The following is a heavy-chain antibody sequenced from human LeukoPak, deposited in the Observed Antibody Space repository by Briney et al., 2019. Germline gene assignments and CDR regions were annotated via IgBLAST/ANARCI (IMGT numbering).Heavy chain of an antibody. D-gene: IGHD3-9*01. J-gene: IGHJ4*02. V-gene: IGHV3-23*01. CDR3: AKGYDILTGYQIERPFDY. CDR1: GSTFTIYA. Sequence: PGGSLRLSCAPWGSTFTIYASPGAPRAPGKGRKWFSVFSGSAGSTYYADTVKGRFTISRDNTKNTLYLQTNSLRAEDTAVYDCAKGYDILTGYQIERPFDYWGQGTLVTVSS. CDR2: FSGSAGST.